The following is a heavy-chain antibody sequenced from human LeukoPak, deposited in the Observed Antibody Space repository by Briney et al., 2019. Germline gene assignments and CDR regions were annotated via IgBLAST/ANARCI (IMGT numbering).Heavy chain of an antibody. CDR3: ARRDRYSSGQFDH. CDR1: GDSISRSNYY. V-gene: IGHV4-39*01. Sequence: PSETLSLTCTVSGDSISRSNYYWGWIRQPPGKGLEWIGSIYYSGSTDYNPSLKSQVTMSVDTSKSQFSLKVNSVTAADTAVYYCARRDRYSSGQFDHWGQGTLVTVSP. J-gene: IGHJ4*02. CDR2: IYYSGST. D-gene: IGHD5-18*01.